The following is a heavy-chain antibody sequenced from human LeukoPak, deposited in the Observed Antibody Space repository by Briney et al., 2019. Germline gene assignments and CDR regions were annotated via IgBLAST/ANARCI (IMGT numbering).Heavy chain of an antibody. D-gene: IGHD1-26*01. Sequence: SETLSLTCTVSGGSISSYYWSWIRQPPGKGLEWIGYVYYSGRTNSNPSLKSRVTISVDTSKNQFSLKLSSVTAADTAVYYCARTFSESYYYYGMDVWGQGTTVTVSS. V-gene: IGHV4-59*01. CDR3: ARTFSESYYYYGMDV. CDR2: VYYSGRT. CDR1: GGSISSYY. J-gene: IGHJ6*02.